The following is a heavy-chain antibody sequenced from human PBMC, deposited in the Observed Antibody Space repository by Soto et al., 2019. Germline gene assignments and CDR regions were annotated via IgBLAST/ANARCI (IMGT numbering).Heavy chain of an antibody. D-gene: IGHD3-10*01. J-gene: IGHJ3*02. CDR3: ARAGNYGSGSYSLLHRPSDAFDI. CDR2: INPNSGGT. V-gene: IGHV1-2*04. Sequence: ASVKVSCKASGYTFTGYYMHWVRQAPGQGLEWMGWINPNSGGTNYAQKFQGWVTMTRDTTISTAYMELSRLRSDDTAVYYCARAGNYGSGSYSLLHRPSDAFDIWGQGTMVTVSS. CDR1: GYTFTGYY.